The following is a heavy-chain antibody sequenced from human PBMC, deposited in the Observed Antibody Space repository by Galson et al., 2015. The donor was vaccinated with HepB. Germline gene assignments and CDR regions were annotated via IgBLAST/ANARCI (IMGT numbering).Heavy chain of an antibody. J-gene: IGHJ6*03. CDR3: ARKGYCGSPDCINYYYYYYMDL. D-gene: IGHD2-2*01. CDR1: GGTFSTYA. CDR2: IIPIFGTA. Sequence: SVKVSCKASGGTFSTYAISWVRQAPGQGLEWMGGIIPIFGTANYAQKFQGRVTITADESTSTAYMELSSLSSEDTAVYYRARKGYCGSPDCINYYYYYYMDLWGKGTTVTVSS. V-gene: IGHV1-69*13.